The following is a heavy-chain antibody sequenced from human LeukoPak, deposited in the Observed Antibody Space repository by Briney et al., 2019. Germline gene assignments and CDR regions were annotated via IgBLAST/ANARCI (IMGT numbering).Heavy chain of an antibody. V-gene: IGHV4-39*07. CDR1: GGSISSSSYY. D-gene: IGHD4-17*01. CDR2: IYYSGST. CDR3: ARDGDYGESWS. J-gene: IGHJ5*02. Sequence: SETLSLTCTVSGGSISSSSYYWGWIRQPPGKGLEWIGSIYYSGSTYYNPSLKSRVTMSVDTSKNQFSLKLSSVTAADTAVYYCARDGDYGESWSWGQGTLVTVSS.